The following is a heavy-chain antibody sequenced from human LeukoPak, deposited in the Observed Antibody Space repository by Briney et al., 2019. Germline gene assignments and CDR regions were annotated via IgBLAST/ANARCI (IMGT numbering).Heavy chain of an antibody. D-gene: IGHD1-26*01. J-gene: IGHJ4*02. CDR3: ARRPSGSYYDYFDY. Sequence: GGSLRLSCAASRFTFSPYAMSWVRQAPGKGLEWVSTIGGSGGSTYYADSVKGRFTISRDNSKNTLYLQMNSLRAEDTAVYYCARRPSGSYYDYFDYWGQGTLVTVSS. CDR2: IGGSGGST. V-gene: IGHV3-23*01. CDR1: RFTFSPYA.